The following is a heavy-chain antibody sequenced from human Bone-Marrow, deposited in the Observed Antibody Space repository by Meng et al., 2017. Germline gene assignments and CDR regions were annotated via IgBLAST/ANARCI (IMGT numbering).Heavy chain of an antibody. J-gene: IGHJ4*02. D-gene: IGHD6-25*01. CDR1: GFSFSSYW. Sequence: GGSLRLSCAASGFSFSSYWMSWVRQAPGKGLEWVSIISEGGDATQYADSVKGRFTISRDISKNTLYLHMDSLRAEDTAVYYCAKFISVFGSGWPASEYWGQGALVTVSS. CDR3: AKFISVFGSGWPASEY. CDR2: ISEGGDAT. V-gene: IGHV3-23*01.